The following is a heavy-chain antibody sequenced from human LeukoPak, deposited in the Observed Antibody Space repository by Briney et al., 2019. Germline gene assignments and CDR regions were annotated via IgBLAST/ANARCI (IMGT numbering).Heavy chain of an antibody. CDR3: ARDLSYYSMDV. Sequence: GSLRLSCTASGFTFSSYAMSWVRQAPGKGLEWVSTVTVSGGGTYYGDSVKGRFTISRDNSKSTVYLEMNSLGAEDTALYYCARDLSYYSMDVRGQGTTVTVSS. CDR1: GFTFSSYA. D-gene: IGHD3-16*02. CDR2: VTVSGGGT. V-gene: IGHV3-23*01. J-gene: IGHJ6*02.